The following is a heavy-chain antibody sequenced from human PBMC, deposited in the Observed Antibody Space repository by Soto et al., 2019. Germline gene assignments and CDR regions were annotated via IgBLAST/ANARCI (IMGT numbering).Heavy chain of an antibody. CDR2: MYPDDSDI. J-gene: IGHJ3*02. D-gene: IGHD3-22*01. CDR3: ATAYVYDFENSNYYRDAFDI. Sequence: ESMKISCKASGYSFSFYWVVWVRQMTGKGLEWMAIMYPDDSDIRYSPSFEAHVTISADKSTSTAFLQWSSLKASETAMYYCATAYVYDFENSNYYRDAFDIWGQGTLVSVSS. V-gene: IGHV5-51*01. CDR1: GYSFSFYW.